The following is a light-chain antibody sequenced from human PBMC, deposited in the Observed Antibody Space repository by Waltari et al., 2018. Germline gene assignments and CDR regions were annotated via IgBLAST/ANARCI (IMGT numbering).Light chain of an antibody. CDR3: QQSYSLPFT. Sequence: DLHMTQAPSPLSAAIGGSVTITCLASQSIRFSFNWYQQVPGKAHKLLIYASSFSQIDVPSRFTGSGSGTDFTLTITGLQPEDFATYFCQQSYSLPFTFGPGTRVDVK. J-gene: IGKJ3*01. V-gene: IGKV1-39*01. CDR1: QSIRFS. CDR2: ASS.